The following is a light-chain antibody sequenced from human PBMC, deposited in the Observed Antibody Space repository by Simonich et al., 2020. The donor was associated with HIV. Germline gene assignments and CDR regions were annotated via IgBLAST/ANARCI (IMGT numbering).Light chain of an antibody. J-gene: IGLJ3*02. Sequence: QSALTQPPSASGSPGQSVTISCTGTSSDVGGYNYVSWYQQHPGKAPKIMIFEVTKRPSGVPDRFSGSKSGNTASLTVSGLKPEDEADYYCTSYAGSHNWVFGGGTKLTVL. CDR3: TSYAGSHNWV. V-gene: IGLV2-8*01. CDR1: SSDVGGYNY. CDR2: EVT.